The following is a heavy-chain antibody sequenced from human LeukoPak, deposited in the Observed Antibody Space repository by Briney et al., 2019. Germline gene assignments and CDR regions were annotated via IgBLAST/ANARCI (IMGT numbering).Heavy chain of an antibody. Sequence: PSETLSLTCTVSGGSISSSSYYWGWIRQPPGKGLEWIGSIYYSGSTYYNPSLKSRVTISVDTSKNQFSLKLSSVTAADTAVYYCARLGEVPPGEFDPWGQGTLVTVSS. J-gene: IGHJ5*02. CDR3: ARLGEVPPGEFDP. V-gene: IGHV4-39*01. CDR2: IYYSGST. D-gene: IGHD2-2*01. CDR1: GGSISSSSYY.